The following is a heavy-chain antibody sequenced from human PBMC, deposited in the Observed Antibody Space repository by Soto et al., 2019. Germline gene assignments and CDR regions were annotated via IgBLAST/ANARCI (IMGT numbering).Heavy chain of an antibody. D-gene: IGHD1-1*01. J-gene: IGHJ4*02. V-gene: IGHV3-23*01. CDR2: ISNSGTTT. CDR1: GFSVSSYG. CDR3: VKDCFGILRLTTPDY. Sequence: EVQLLESGGGLVQPGGSLRLSCAASGFSVSSYGRNWVRQAPGKGLECVSGISNSGTTTYYADSVKGRFTISRDNSKNTLYLQMNSLRAEDTAVYYCVKDCFGILRLTTPDYWGQGTLVTVSS.